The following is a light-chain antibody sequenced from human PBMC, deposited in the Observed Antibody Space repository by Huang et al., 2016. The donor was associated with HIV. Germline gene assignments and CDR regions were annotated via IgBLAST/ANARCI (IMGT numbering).Light chain of an antibody. Sequence: EVVLTQSPVTLSLSPGEVATLSCRASQSVSRYLAWYKQKPGQSPRLLIYDTSKRATDIPARFSGSGSGTDFTLTITSLEPEDFAVYYCQQRSNWPYTFGQGTKLDIK. CDR3: QQRSNWPYT. CDR2: DTS. V-gene: IGKV3-11*01. CDR1: QSVSRY. J-gene: IGKJ2*01.